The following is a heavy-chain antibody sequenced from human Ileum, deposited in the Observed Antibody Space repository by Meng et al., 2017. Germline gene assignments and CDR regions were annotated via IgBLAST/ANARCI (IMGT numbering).Heavy chain of an antibody. CDR2: IYHTGST. J-gene: IGHJ4*02. Sequence: VGRQWSGPGRVMPSGTLSLTCAVSGGSISTSTWWSWLRQSPGQGLEWIGEIYHTGSTTYNPSLESRVTVSVDKSNNQFSLRLTSATAADTAVYYCARVSQRDGYNSANFDYWGQGALVTVSS. CDR1: GGSISTSTW. CDR3: ARVSQRDGYNSANFDY. V-gene: IGHV4-4*02. D-gene: IGHD5-24*01.